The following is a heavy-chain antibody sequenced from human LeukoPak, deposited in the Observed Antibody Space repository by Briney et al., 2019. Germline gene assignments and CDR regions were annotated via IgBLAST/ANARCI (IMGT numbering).Heavy chain of an antibody. Sequence: GASVKVSCKASGGTFSSYAISWVRQAPGKGLEWMGGIIPIFGTANYAQKFQGRVTITTDDSTSTAYMELSSLRSEDTAVYYCASNSEGAPLQHAYDMWGQGTMVTVSS. CDR3: ASNSEGAPLQHAYDM. D-gene: IGHD2-2*01. V-gene: IGHV1-69*05. CDR1: GGTFSSYA. J-gene: IGHJ3*02. CDR2: IIPIFGTA.